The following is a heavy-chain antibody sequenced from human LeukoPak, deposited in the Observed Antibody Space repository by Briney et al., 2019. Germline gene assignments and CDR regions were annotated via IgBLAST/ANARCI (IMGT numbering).Heavy chain of an antibody. J-gene: IGHJ3*02. CDR2: IRGSVGST. CDR3: AKDGEGIVVADAFDI. D-gene: IGHD2-2*01. Sequence: GGSRRLPCAVSGSTFSSSAMGWVRRSPGKGLEGFSAIRGSVGSTYYAASVKGRSTISRDNSKNTLYLQMNSLRAEDRTVYYCAKDGEGIVVADAFDIWGQGTMVTVSS. V-gene: IGHV3-23*01. CDR1: GSTFSSSA.